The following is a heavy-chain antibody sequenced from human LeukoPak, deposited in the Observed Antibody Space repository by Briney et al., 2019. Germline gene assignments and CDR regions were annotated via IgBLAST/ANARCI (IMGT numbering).Heavy chain of an antibody. V-gene: IGHV1-18*01. CDR1: GYTFTSYG. Sequence: ASVKVSCKASGYTFTSYGISWVRQAPGQGLEWMGWISAYNGNTNYAQKLQGRVTMTTDTSTSTAYMELRSLRSDDTAVYYCATDLAWLLLTRGGDASRSDYWGQGTLVTVSS. CDR2: ISAYNGNT. CDR3: ATDLAWLLLTRGGDASRSDY. J-gene: IGHJ4*02. D-gene: IGHD6-19*01.